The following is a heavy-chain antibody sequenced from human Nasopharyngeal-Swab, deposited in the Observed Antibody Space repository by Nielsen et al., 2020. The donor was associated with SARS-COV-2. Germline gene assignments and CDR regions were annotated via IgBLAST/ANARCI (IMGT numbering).Heavy chain of an antibody. Sequence: SETLSLTCTVSGGSISSSSYYWGWIRQPPGKGLEWIGSIYYSGSTYYNPSLKSRVTISVDTSKNQFSLKLSSVTAADTAVYYCASGGVGLTYDLWSGPDYYGMDVWGQGTTVTVSS. V-gene: IGHV4-39*07. CDR1: GGSISSSSYY. CDR3: ASGGVGLTYDLWSGPDYYGMDV. D-gene: IGHD3-3*01. CDR2: IYYSGST. J-gene: IGHJ6*02.